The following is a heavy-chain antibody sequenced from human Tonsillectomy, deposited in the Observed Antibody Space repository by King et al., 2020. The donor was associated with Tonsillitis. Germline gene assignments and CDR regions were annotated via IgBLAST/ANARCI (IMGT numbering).Heavy chain of an antibody. CDR2: IYPGDSET. CDR3: ARSDSKGAGAFDI. Sequence: QLVQSGAEVKKPGESLKISCKGSGYSFTRYWIVWVRQMPGKGLEWMGIIYPGDSETRYSPSFQGQVTISADKSISTAFLQWSRLKASDSAIYYCARSDSKGAGAFDIWGQGIMVTVSS. V-gene: IGHV5-51*01. J-gene: IGHJ3*02. D-gene: IGHD3-22*01. CDR1: GYSFTRYW.